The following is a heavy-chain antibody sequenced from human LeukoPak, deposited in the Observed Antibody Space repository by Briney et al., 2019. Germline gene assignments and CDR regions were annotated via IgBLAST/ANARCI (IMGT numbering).Heavy chain of an antibody. CDR1: GITFDDYA. D-gene: IGHD6-6*01. J-gene: IGHJ4*02. CDR2: ISWNSGSI. V-gene: IGHV3-9*03. Sequence: GGSLRLSCEASGITFDDYAMHWVRQAPGKGLEWVSGISWNSGSIGYADSVKGRFTISRDNAKNSLYLQMNSLRPEDMAFYYCAKARYSFSSSSVFDYWGQGTLVTVSS. CDR3: AKARYSFSSSSVFDY.